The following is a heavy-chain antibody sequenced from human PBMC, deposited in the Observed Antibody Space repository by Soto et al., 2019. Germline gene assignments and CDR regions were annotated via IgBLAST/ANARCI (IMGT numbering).Heavy chain of an antibody. J-gene: IGHJ4*02. Sequence: PGESLKISCKGSGYRFTNSWITWVRQMPGKGLEWMGRIDPSDSYTNYSPSFQGHVTISVDKSISTAYLQWSSLKASDTAIYYCERLAYGYSFDYWGQGTLVTVSS. CDR3: ERLAYGYSFDY. V-gene: IGHV5-10-1*01. D-gene: IGHD4-17*01. CDR1: GYRFTNSW. CDR2: IDPSDSYT.